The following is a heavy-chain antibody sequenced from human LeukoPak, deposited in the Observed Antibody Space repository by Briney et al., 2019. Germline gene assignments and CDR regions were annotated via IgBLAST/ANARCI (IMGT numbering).Heavy chain of an antibody. CDR2: ISGSGGST. CDR3: AKDFSGYDAGYFDY. Sequence: GGSLRLSCAASGFTFSSYAMSWVRQAPGKGPEWVSAISGSGGSTYYADSVKGRFTISRDNSKNTLYLQMNSLRAEDTAVYYCAKDFSGYDAGYFDYWGQGTLVTVSS. J-gene: IGHJ4*02. V-gene: IGHV3-23*01. CDR1: GFTFSSYA. D-gene: IGHD5-12*01.